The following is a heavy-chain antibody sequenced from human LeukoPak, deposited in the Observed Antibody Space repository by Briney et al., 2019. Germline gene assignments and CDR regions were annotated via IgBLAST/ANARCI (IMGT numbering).Heavy chain of an antibody. CDR2: IYYSGST. CDR1: GGSISSGDYY. D-gene: IGHD3-22*01. J-gene: IGHJ3*02. CDR3: ARGGRPYYYDSSGSKGAFDI. V-gene: IGHV4-30-4*01. Sequence: PSETLSLTCTVSGGSISSGDYYWSWIRQPPGKGLEWIGYIYYSGSTYYNPSLKSRVTISVDTSKNQFSLKLSSVTAADTAVYYCARGGRPYYYDSSGSKGAFDIWGQGTMVTVSS.